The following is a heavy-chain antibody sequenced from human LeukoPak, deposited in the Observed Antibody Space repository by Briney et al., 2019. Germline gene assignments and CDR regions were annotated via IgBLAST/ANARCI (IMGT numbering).Heavy chain of an antibody. CDR2: IYYSGST. CDR3: AREGTRDPNWFDP. J-gene: IGHJ5*02. Sequence: SETLSLTCTVSGGSISSYCWSWIRQPPGKGLEWIGYIYYSGSTNYNPSLKSRVTISVDTSKNQFSLKLSSVTAADTAVYYCAREGTRDPNWFDPWGQGTLVTVSS. CDR1: GGSISSYC. D-gene: IGHD3-10*01. V-gene: IGHV4-59*01.